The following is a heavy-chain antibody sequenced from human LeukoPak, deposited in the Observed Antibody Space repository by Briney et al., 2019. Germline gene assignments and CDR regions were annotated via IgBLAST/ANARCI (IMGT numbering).Heavy chain of an antibody. D-gene: IGHD3-16*01. Sequence: PSETLSLTCAVYGGSFSGYYWSWLRQPPGKGLEWIGEINHSGSTNYNPSLTSRVTISVDTSKNQFSLKLSSVTAADTPVYYCAIWRINDAFDIWGQGKMVTVSS. J-gene: IGHJ3*02. CDR3: AIWRINDAFDI. V-gene: IGHV4-34*01. CDR1: GGSFSGYY. CDR2: INHSGST.